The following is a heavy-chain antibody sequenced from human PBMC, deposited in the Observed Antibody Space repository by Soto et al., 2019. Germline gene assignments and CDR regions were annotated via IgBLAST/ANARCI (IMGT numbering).Heavy chain of an antibody. CDR1: GFTFSSYD. Sequence: GGSLRLSCAASGFTFSSYDMHWVHQATGKGLEWVSAIGTAGDTYYPGSVKGRFTISRENAKNSLYLQMNSLRAEDTAVYYCARGVSGSYYLGFDYWGQGTLVTVSS. CDR2: IGTAGDT. D-gene: IGHD1-26*01. J-gene: IGHJ4*02. V-gene: IGHV3-13*01. CDR3: ARGVSGSYYLGFDY.